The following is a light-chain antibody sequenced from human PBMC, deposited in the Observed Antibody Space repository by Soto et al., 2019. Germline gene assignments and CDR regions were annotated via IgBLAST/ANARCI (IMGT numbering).Light chain of an antibody. Sequence: QSVLTQPPSASGTPGQRVTISCSGSGSSIGTNTVNWYRQLPGTAPKLLIYGNNQRPSGVPDRFSGSNSGTSASLALSGSQSEDEADYYCAAWDGSLNNVLFGGGTKVTVL. J-gene: IGLJ2*01. CDR1: GSSIGTNT. CDR2: GNN. V-gene: IGLV1-44*01. CDR3: AAWDGSLNNVL.